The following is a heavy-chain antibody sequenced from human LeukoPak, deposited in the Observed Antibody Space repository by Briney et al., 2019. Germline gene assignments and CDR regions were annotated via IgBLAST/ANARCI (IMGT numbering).Heavy chain of an antibody. D-gene: IGHD5-18*01. CDR2: IYYSGST. CDR1: GGSISTYY. CDR3: ARHGPDTAMVDEYYFDY. J-gene: IGHJ4*02. V-gene: IGHV4-59*08. Sequence: PSETLPLTCTVSGGSISTYYWSWIRQPPGKGLEWIGYIYYSGSTNYNPSLKSRVTISVDTSKNQFSLKLSSVTAADTAVYYCARHGPDTAMVDEYYFDYWGQGTLVTVSS.